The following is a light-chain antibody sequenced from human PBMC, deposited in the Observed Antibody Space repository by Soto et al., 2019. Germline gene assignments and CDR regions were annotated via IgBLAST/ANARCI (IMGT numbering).Light chain of an antibody. V-gene: IGLV1-51*01. J-gene: IGLJ2*01. CDR1: NSNIGTND. CDR3: GTWDSSLRGGV. Sequence: QSVLTQVPSVSAAPGQKVTITCSGSNSNIGTNDVSWYQQLPGTAPNLLIYDNSKRPAGISDRFSGSKSGTSVTLGITGLQTGDEAEYYCGTWDSSLRGGVFGGGTKLTVL. CDR2: DNS.